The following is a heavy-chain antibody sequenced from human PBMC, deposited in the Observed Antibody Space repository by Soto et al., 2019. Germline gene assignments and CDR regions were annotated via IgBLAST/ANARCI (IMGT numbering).Heavy chain of an antibody. D-gene: IGHD3-10*01. CDR2: IRDRAYSYAT. CDR1: GFVLKDSS. CDR3: TRLISAAHDY. Sequence: EVLLVESGGGMVQPGGSLKLSCAASGFVLKDSSIHWVRQASGKGLEWVGRIRDRAYSYATAYAESVKGRFTISRDDSNNTAYLQMSGLKTEDTAIYYCTRLISAAHDYWGQGTLVTVSS. V-gene: IGHV3-73*01. J-gene: IGHJ4*02.